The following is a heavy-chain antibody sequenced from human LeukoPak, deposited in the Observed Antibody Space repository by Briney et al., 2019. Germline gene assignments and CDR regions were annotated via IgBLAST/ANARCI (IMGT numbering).Heavy chain of an antibody. CDR2: ISGSGGST. D-gene: IGHD6-19*01. Sequence: GGSLRLSCAASGFTFSSYAMSWVRQAPGKGLEWVSAISGSGGSTYYADSVKGRFIISRDNSKNTLYLQMNSLRAEDTAVYYCAKDLSSSSGWYRSNFDYWGQGTLVTVSS. J-gene: IGHJ4*02. CDR3: AKDLSSSSGWYRSNFDY. CDR1: GFTFSSYA. V-gene: IGHV3-23*01.